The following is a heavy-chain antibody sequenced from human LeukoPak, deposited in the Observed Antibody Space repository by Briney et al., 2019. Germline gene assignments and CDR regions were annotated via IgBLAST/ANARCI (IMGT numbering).Heavy chain of an antibody. CDR1: GFIFKDYA. CDR2: IHYSGRAT. V-gene: IGHV3-23*01. Sequence: PGGSLRLSCAASGFIFKDYAMNWVRQAPGKGLQWVSSIHYSGRATYHADSVKGRFTIFRDNSKNTLYLQMNSLRAEDSAVYYCAKAANEKTANVTAARSYWYFDLWGRGTLITVSS. CDR3: AKAANEKTANVTAARSYWYFDL. J-gene: IGHJ2*01. D-gene: IGHD6-13*01.